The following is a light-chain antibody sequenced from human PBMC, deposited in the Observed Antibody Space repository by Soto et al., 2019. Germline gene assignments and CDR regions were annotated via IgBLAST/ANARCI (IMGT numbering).Light chain of an antibody. J-gene: IGLJ3*02. CDR2: EVS. CDR1: SRDVGGYNY. CDR3: AGWDDTLDAQV. Sequence: QSVLTQPASVSGSPGQSITISCTGTSRDVGGYNYVSWHQQHPGKAPKVIITEVSNRPSGVSNRFSGSKSGNTASLTISGLQAEDEADYYCAGWDDTLDAQVFGGGTKLTVL. V-gene: IGLV2-14*01.